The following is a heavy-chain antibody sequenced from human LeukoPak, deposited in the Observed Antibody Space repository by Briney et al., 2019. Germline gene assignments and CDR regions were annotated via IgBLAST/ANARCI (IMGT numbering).Heavy chain of an antibody. Sequence: SETLSLTCVVYGGSFTTYYWSWIRQSPGKGLEWIGEVNHSGSTKCNPSLKSRITISVDTSKNQFSVKLNSVTAADTAVYYCARQGSESRIFDYWGQGTLVTVSS. D-gene: IGHD3-10*01. J-gene: IGHJ4*02. CDR3: ARQGSESRIFDY. CDR1: GGSFTTYY. V-gene: IGHV4-34*01. CDR2: VNHSGST.